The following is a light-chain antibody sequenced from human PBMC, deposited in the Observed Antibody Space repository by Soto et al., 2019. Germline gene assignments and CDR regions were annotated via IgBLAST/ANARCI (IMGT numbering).Light chain of an antibody. CDR1: QDISTY. J-gene: IGKJ4*01. CDR2: VAS. V-gene: IGKV1-9*01. Sequence: DIQLTQSPSFLSASVGDRVTLTCRASQDISTYLAWYQQKPGKAPNLLIYVASTLQNGDPSRFSGTGSGTEFTLTITTLQPEDFATYYCKKLDSSPLPFGGGPEVEI. CDR3: KKLDSSPLP.